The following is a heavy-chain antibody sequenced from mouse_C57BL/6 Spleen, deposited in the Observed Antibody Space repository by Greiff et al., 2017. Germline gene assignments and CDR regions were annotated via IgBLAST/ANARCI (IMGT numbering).Heavy chain of an antibody. D-gene: IGHD1-1*01. CDR2: ISSGSSTI. J-gene: IGHJ3*01. CDR1: GFTFSDYG. CDR3: ARDYYGSSYGGWFAY. Sequence: DVKLVESGGGLVKPGGSLKLSCAASGFTFSDYGMHWVRQAPEQGLEWVAYISSGSSTIYYADTVKGRFTISRDNAKNTLFLQMTSLRSEDTAMYYGARDYYGSSYGGWFAYWGQGTLVTVSA. V-gene: IGHV5-17*01.